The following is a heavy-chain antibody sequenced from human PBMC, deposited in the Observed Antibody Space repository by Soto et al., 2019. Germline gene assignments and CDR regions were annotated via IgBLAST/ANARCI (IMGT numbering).Heavy chain of an antibody. V-gene: IGHV4-59*04. CDR3: ASRPLRSSGWYDS. D-gene: IGHD6-19*01. Sequence: SETLSLTCTVSDGYISSYYWSWIRQPPGKGLEWIGYIYYRPALESRLTISVDTSEHGFSLKLTSVTAADSGVYYCASRPLRSSGWYDSWGQGIPVTVSS. J-gene: IGHJ5*01. CDR2: IYYR. CDR1: DGYISSYY.